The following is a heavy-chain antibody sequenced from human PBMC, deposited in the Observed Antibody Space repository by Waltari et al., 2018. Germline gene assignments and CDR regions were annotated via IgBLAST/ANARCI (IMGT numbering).Heavy chain of an antibody. Sequence: EVPLVQSGAEVKKPGESLKISCKDSEYSFNKDWIGWVRQVPWKGLEWMRTTQPGESNSKDSPSCQGNGNRSADKSISTAFLQWSSLKASDTATYYCARAAAIRDYYGTLTAYEPFDYWGQGTLVTVSS. CDR3: ARAAAIRDYYGTLTAYEPFDY. CDR2: TQPGESNS. J-gene: IGHJ4*02. D-gene: IGHD4-17*01. V-gene: IGHV5-51*01. CDR1: EYSFNKDW.